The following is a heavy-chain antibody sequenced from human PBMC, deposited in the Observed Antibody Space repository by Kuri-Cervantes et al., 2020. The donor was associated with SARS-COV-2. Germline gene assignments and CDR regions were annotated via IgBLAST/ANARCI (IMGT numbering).Heavy chain of an antibody. CDR2: IYYSGST. CDR3: AREQGPMRTFDY. CDR1: GGSISSYY. V-gene: IGHV4-59*01. D-gene: IGHD3/OR15-3a*01. Sequence: SETLSLTCTVSGGSISSYYWSWIRQPPGKGLEWIGYIYYSGSTNYNPSLKSRVTISVDTSKNQFSLKLSSVIAADTAVYYCAREQGPMRTFDYWGQGTLVAVSS. J-gene: IGHJ4*02.